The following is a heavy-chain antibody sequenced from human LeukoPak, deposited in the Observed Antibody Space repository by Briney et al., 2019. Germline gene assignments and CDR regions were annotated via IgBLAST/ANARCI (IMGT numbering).Heavy chain of an antibody. V-gene: IGHV3-23*01. Sequence: PGGSLRLSCAASGFTFSDYYMSWIRQAPGKGLEWVSAISGSGGSTYYADSVKGRFTIPRDNSKNTLYLQMNSLRAEDTAVYYCAKDPPGYDFWSGYHSRWGQGTLVTVSS. D-gene: IGHD3-3*01. CDR3: AKDPPGYDFWSGYHSR. J-gene: IGHJ4*02. CDR1: GFTFSDYY. CDR2: ISGSGGST.